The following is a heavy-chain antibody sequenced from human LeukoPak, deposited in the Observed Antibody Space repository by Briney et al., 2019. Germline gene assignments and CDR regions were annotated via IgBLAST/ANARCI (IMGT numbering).Heavy chain of an antibody. D-gene: IGHD2-2*01. CDR3: ARVSSIVVVPVSHFDY. J-gene: IGHJ4*02. Sequence: SETLSLTCAVYGGSFSGYYWSWIRQPPGKGLEWIGEINHSGSTNYNPSLKSRVTISVDTSKNQFSLKLSSVTAADTAVYYCARVSSIVVVPVSHFDYWGQGTLATVSS. CDR2: INHSGST. CDR1: GGSFSGYY. V-gene: IGHV4-34*01.